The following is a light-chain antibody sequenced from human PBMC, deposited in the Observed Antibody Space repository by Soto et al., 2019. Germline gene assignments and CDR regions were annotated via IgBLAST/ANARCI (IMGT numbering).Light chain of an antibody. CDR2: DAC. CDR1: QDISNY. V-gene: IGKV1-33*01. CDR3: QQYDNLLFT. J-gene: IGKJ3*01. Sequence: MTQSPSSLSASVGDRVTITCQASQDISNYLNWYQQKPGKAPKLLIYDACSLETGVPLRFSGSGSGTDFTFTISSLQPEDIAAHYCQQYDNLLFTFGPGTKVDIK.